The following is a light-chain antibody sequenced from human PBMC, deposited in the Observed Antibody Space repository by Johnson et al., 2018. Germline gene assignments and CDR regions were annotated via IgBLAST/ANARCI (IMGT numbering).Light chain of an antibody. CDR1: SSNIGNNY. Sequence: QSVLTQPPSVSAAPGQKVTISCSGSSSNIGNNYVSWYQQLPGTAPKLLIYENNKQPSGIPDRFSGSKSGTSATLGITGLQTGDEADYYCGTWGSSLSAGNVVGTGTKVTVL. V-gene: IGLV1-51*02. J-gene: IGLJ1*01. CDR3: GTWGSSLSAGNV. CDR2: ENN.